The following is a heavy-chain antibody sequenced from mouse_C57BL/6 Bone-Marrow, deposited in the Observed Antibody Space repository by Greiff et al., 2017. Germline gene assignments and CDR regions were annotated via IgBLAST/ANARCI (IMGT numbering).Heavy chain of an antibody. CDR3: ARPIYYGNHGAMDY. CDR1: GFSLSTFGMG. D-gene: IGHD2-1*01. CDR2: IWWDDDK. J-gene: IGHJ4*01. Sequence: QVTLKVSGPGILQPSQTLSLTCSFSGFSLSTFGMGVGWIRQPSGLGLVWLAHIWWDDDKYYNPALKSRLPISKAPSPTQVFLKLAPVATADTATYFCARPIYYGNHGAMDYWGQGTAVTVSS. V-gene: IGHV8-8*01.